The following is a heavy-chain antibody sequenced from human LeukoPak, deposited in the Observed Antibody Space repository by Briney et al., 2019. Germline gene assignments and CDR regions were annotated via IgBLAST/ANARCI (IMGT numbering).Heavy chain of an antibody. CDR3: ARFITMVRGRGFDY. D-gene: IGHD3-10*01. V-gene: IGHV3-66*01. CDR1: GFTVGSNY. J-gene: IGHJ4*02. CDR2: IYSGGST. Sequence: PGGSLRLSCAASGFTVGSNYMSWVRQAPGKGLEWVSVIYSGGSTYYADSVKGRFTISRDNSKNTLYLQMNSLRAEDTAVYYCARFITMVRGRGFDYWGQGTLVTVSS.